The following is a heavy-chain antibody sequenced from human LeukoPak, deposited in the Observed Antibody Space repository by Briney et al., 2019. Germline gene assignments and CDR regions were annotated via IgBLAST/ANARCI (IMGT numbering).Heavy chain of an antibody. CDR3: ASWGEGALDN. V-gene: IGHV3-23*01. CDR2: ISGSGGST. J-gene: IGHJ4*02. CDR1: GFTFSSYA. D-gene: IGHD1-26*01. Sequence: GGSLRLSCAASGFTFSSYAMSWVRQAPGKGLEWVSAISGSGGSTYYADSVKGRFTISRDNSKNTVYLQMNSLRVEDTGVYYCASWGEGALDNWGQGTLVTVSS.